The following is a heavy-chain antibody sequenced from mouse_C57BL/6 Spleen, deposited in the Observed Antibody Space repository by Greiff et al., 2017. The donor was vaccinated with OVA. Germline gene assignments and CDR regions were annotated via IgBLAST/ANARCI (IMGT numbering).Heavy chain of an antibody. Sequence: VQLQQPGAELVKPGASVTMSCKASGYTFTSYWITWVKQRPGQGLEWIGDIYPGIGSTNYNEKFKSKATLTVDTSSSTAYMQLSSLTSEDSAVYYCARGATTVVADGFAYWGQGTLVTVSA. CDR1: GYTFTSYW. CDR3: ARGATTVVADGFAY. D-gene: IGHD1-1*01. V-gene: IGHV1-55*01. CDR2: IYPGIGST. J-gene: IGHJ3*01.